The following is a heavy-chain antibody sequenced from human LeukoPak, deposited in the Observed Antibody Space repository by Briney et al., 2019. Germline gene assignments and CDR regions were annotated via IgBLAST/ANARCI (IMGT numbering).Heavy chain of an antibody. CDR1: GFTVSSNY. V-gene: IGHV3-53*01. CDR2: IYSGGST. CDR3: ARGESGYSYGYERRGLRYYYYYMDV. D-gene: IGHD5-18*01. J-gene: IGHJ6*03. Sequence: PGGSLRLSCAASGFTVSSNYMSWVRQAPGKGLQWVSVIYSGGSTYYADSVKGRFTISRDNSKNTLYLQMNSLTAEDTAVYYCARGESGYSYGYERRGLRYYYYYMDVWGKGTTVTVSS.